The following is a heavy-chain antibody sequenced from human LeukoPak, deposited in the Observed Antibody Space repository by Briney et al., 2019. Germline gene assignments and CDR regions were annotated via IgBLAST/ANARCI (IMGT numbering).Heavy chain of an antibody. Sequence: PGGSLRLSCAASGFTFSSYAMHWVRQAPGKGLEWVAVISYDGSNKYYADSVKGRFTISRDNSKNTLYLQMNSLRAEDTAVYYCARDPHLYYGSGSFLDYWGQGTLVTVSS. V-gene: IGHV3-30-3*01. CDR2: ISYDGSNK. J-gene: IGHJ4*02. D-gene: IGHD3-10*01. CDR1: GFTFSSYA. CDR3: ARDPHLYYGSGSFLDY.